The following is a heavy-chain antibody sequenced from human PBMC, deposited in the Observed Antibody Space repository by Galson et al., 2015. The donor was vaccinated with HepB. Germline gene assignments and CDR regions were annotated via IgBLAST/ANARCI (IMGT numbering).Heavy chain of an antibody. CDR1: GYTFTGYY. CDR3: VRVRLPHFANDAFGI. D-gene: IGHD2-15*01. CDR2: INPNSGGT. V-gene: IGHV1-2*04. J-gene: IGHJ3*02. Sequence: SVKVSCKASGYTFTGYYMHWVRQAPGQGLEWMGWINPNSGGTNYAQKFQGWVTMTRDTSISTAYMELSRLRSDDTAVYYCVRVRLPHFANDAFGIWGQGTMVTVSS.